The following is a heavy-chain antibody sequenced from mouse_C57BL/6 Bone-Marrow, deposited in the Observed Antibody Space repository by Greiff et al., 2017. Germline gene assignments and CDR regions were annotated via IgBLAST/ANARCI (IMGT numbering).Heavy chain of an antibody. CDR1: GFTFSSYT. D-gene: IGHD2-4*01. CDR3: ARRTPRYYDYDGGFAY. J-gene: IGHJ3*01. Sequence: EVKVEESGGGLVKPGGSLKLSCAASGFTFSSYTMSWVRQTPEKRLEWVATISGCCGNTYYPDSVPGRFTISRDNAKNTLYLQMSSLGAEDTALYYGARRTPRYYDYDGGFAYWGQGTLVTVSA. V-gene: IGHV5-9*01. CDR2: ISGCCGNT.